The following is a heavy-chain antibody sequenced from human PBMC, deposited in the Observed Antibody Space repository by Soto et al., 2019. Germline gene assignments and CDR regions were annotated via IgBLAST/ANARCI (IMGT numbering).Heavy chain of an antibody. V-gene: IGHV4-30-2*01. Sequence: QLQLQESGSGLVKPSQTLSLTCAVSGGSISSGGYSWSWIRQPPGKGLEWIGYIYHSGSTYYNPSLKSRVTISVDRSKNQFSLKLSSVTAADTAVYYCARERGVGATGYYFDYWGQGTLVTVSS. J-gene: IGHJ4*02. CDR3: ARERGVGATGYYFDY. CDR2: IYHSGST. CDR1: GGSISSGGYS. D-gene: IGHD1-26*01.